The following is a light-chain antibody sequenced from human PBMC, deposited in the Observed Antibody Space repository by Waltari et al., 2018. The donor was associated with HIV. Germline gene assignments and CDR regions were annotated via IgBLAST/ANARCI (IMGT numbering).Light chain of an antibody. Sequence: SYELTQPPSVSVSPGQTATLTCSGDNLGDKYVSWYQQRPGQSPVLVIYQDTGRPSGIPERLSGSNSGNTATLTISGTQAMDEADYYCQAWDSSAVVFGGGTKLTVL. J-gene: IGLJ2*01. CDR3: QAWDSSAVV. CDR2: QDT. V-gene: IGLV3-1*01. CDR1: NLGDKY.